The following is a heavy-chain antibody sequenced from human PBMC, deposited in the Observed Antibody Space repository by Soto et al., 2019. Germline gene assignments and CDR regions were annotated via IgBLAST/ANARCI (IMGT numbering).Heavy chain of an antibody. D-gene: IGHD3-10*01. Sequence: QVQLVQSGAEVKSAGSSVKVSCKASGDTFNFYSINWVRQAPGLGLEWVGRVNPILSMSNYAQRFQGSVTMSADKSTGTAYMELRSLRSEDTAIYYCASNYGSGYRACDSWGKGARVTFSS. CDR3: ASNYGSGYRACDS. CDR2: VNPILSMS. CDR1: GDTFNFYS. J-gene: IGHJ4*02. V-gene: IGHV1-69*02.